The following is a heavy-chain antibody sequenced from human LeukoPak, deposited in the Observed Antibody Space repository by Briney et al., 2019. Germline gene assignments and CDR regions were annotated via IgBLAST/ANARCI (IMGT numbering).Heavy chain of an antibody. Sequence: PGGSLRLSCAASGFTFSSYSMNWVRQAPGKGPEWVSSISSSSSYIYYADSVKGRFTISRDNAKNSLYLQMNSLRAEDTAVYYCARDSVNYYGSGSYGAFDIWGQGTMVTVSS. J-gene: IGHJ3*02. D-gene: IGHD3-10*01. CDR1: GFTFSSYS. V-gene: IGHV3-21*01. CDR3: ARDSVNYYGSGSYGAFDI. CDR2: ISSSSSYI.